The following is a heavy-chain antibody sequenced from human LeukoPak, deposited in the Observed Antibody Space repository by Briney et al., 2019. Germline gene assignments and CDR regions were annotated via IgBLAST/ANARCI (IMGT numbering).Heavy chain of an antibody. CDR1: GFTFSSYG. J-gene: IGHJ4*02. Sequence: PGGSLRLSCAASGFTFSSYGMHWVRQAPGKGLEWVAVIWYDGSNKYYADSVKGRFTISRDNSKNTLYLQMNSLRAEDTAVYYCAKDPNDYYYDSSGYYYWDYWGQGTLVTVSS. D-gene: IGHD3-22*01. V-gene: IGHV3-33*06. CDR3: AKDPNDYYYDSSGYYYWDY. CDR2: IWYDGSNK.